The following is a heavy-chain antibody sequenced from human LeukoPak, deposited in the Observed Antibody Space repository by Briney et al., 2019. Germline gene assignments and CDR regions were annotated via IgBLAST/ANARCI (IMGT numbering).Heavy chain of an antibody. Sequence: GGSLRLSCAASGFTFSSYAMSWVRQAPGKGLEWVSGISGSGRSSYYADSVKGRLTISRDNSKNTLYLQMNSLRAEDTAVYYCAREGSNSGYDWGVYYYYMDVWGKGTTVTVSS. D-gene: IGHD5-12*01. CDR2: ISGSGRSS. J-gene: IGHJ6*03. V-gene: IGHV3-23*01. CDR3: AREGSNSGYDWGVYYYYMDV. CDR1: GFTFSSYA.